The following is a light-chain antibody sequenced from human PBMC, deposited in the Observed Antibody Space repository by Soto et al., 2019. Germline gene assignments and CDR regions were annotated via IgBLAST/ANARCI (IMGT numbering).Light chain of an antibody. CDR3: PRPIDART. V-gene: IGKV2-30*02. CDR1: QILVHSDGIAY. CDR2: KVS. J-gene: IGKJ5*01. Sequence: QPASNSCRSNQILVHSDGIAYFSWFQQRPGRSPRRLIYKVSNRDSGVPARFSGSESGNDLTLQISKSECADLGIYDCPRPIDARTFRQGTRLEIK.